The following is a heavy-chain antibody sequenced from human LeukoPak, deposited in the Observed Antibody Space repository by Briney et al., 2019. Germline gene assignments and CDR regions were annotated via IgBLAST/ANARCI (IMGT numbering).Heavy chain of an antibody. V-gene: IGHV1-69*06. D-gene: IGHD2-21*02. CDR1: GGTFSSYA. Sequence: SVKVSCKASGGTFSSYAISWVRQAPGQGLEWMGGIIPIFGTANYAQKFQGRVTITADKSTSTAYMELSSLRSEDTAVYYCARHIVVVTAYYYYYYMDVWGKGTTVTVSS. CDR2: IIPIFGTA. J-gene: IGHJ6*03. CDR3: ARHIVVVTAYYYYYYMDV.